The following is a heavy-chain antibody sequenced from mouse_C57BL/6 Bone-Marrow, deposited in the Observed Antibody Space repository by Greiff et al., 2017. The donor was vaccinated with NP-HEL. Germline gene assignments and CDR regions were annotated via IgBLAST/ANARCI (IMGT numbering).Heavy chain of an antibody. CDR2: IHPNSGST. J-gene: IGHJ3*01. Sequence: VQLQQPGAELVKPGASVKLSCKASGYTFTSYWMHWVKQRPGQGLEWIGMIHPNSGSTNYNEKFKSKATLTVDKSSSTAYMQLSSLTSEDSAVYYCARSLYYYGSRTWFAYWGQGTLVTVSA. CDR3: ARSLYYYGSRTWFAY. CDR1: GYTFTSYW. V-gene: IGHV1-64*01. D-gene: IGHD1-1*01.